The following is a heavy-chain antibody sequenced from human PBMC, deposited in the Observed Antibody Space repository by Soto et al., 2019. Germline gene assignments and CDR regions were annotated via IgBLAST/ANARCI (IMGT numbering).Heavy chain of an antibody. CDR1: GGTFTKFA. J-gene: IGHJ5*02. D-gene: IGHD3-3*01. Sequence: QMQLVQSGAEVKKPGSSVKVSCKTSGGTFTKFAFTWVRQAPGQGLEWMGGIIPISGPANYAQKFQGRLPITADESTSTAYMELSSLRSEDTAVYYCATRSGYSGESWFDPWGQGTLVTVSS. CDR2: IIPISGPA. CDR3: ATRSGYSGESWFDP. V-gene: IGHV1-69*01.